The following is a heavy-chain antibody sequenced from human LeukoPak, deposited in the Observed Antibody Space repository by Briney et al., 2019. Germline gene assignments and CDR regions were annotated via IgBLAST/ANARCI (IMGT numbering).Heavy chain of an antibody. CDR3: ATVDSSSWLTTPYAFDI. CDR1: GYTFTSYG. CDR2: ISAYNGNT. Sequence: EASVKVSCKSSGYTFTSYGISWVRQAPGQGLEWMGWISAYNGNTNYAQKLQGRVTMTTDTSTSTAYMELRSLRSDDTAVYYCATVDSSSWLTTPYAFDIWGRGTMVTVSS. D-gene: IGHD6-6*01. J-gene: IGHJ3*02. V-gene: IGHV1-18*01.